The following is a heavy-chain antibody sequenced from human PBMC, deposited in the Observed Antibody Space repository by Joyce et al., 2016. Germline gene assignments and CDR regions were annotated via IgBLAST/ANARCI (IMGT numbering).Heavy chain of an antibody. Sequence: QVQVVQSGAELRKPGASVKVSCKSSGYTFIFNGVNWVRQAPGQRPEWMGWIHGGKGNVEYSQQFQDRVAITRDTAASTGYLEVSSLRSEDTAIYYCAAGFYDVVTGKADPEYWGQGTLVTVSA. V-gene: IGHV1-3*01. CDR1: GYTFIFNG. J-gene: IGHJ4*02. CDR3: AAGFYDVVTGKADPEY. CDR2: IHGGKGNV. D-gene: IGHD3-9*01.